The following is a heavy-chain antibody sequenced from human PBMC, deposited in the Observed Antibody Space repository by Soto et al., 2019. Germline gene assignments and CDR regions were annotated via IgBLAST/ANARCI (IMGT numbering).Heavy chain of an antibody. J-gene: IGHJ4*02. CDR3: AKDWGPVYCNSRGWSAKHFDS. Sequence: QVQLVESGGGVVQPGRSLRLSCAASGFSFSNYAMHWVRQAPGKGLEWLAIISYDGDNEYYADSVRGRFTISRDNSKNTLYQKTNNLSHEETAFYYCAKDWGPVYCNSRGWSAKHFDSWGQGTLVTVSS. CDR2: ISYDGDNE. D-gene: IGHD2-2*01. CDR1: GFSFSNYA. V-gene: IGHV3-30*18.